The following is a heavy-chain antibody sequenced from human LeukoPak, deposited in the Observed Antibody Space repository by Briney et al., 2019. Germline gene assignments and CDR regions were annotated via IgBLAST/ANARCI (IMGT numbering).Heavy chain of an antibody. V-gene: IGHV3-7*01. CDR3: ARGSGWTDY. CDR1: GLSFNSKW. CDR2: IQPDGREQ. Sequence: PGGSLRLSCAASGLSFNSKWMSWVRQAPGKGLEWVGNIQPDGREQYPVDSVKGRFTISRDNAKNSVYLQMNSLRAEDTAVYYCARGSGWTDYWGQGTLVTVSS. D-gene: IGHD6-19*01. J-gene: IGHJ4*02.